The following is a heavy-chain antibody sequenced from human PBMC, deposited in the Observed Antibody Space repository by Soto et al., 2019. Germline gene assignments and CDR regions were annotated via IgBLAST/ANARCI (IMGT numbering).Heavy chain of an antibody. J-gene: IGHJ4*02. CDR3: ARSEATVLNN. Sequence: QVQLQESGPGLVKPSGTLSLTCTVSGGSMSSSNWWNWVRQPPGKGLEWIGEAHHSGRTNYNPSLKSRVTISVDKSKNHCSLKMSSVTAADTAVYYCARSEATVLNNWGQGTLVTVSS. V-gene: IGHV4-4*02. CDR1: GGSMSSSNW. D-gene: IGHD4-17*01. CDR2: AHHSGRT.